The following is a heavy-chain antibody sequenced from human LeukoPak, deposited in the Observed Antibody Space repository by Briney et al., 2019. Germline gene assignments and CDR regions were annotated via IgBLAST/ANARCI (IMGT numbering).Heavy chain of an antibody. J-gene: IGHJ4*02. CDR1: GFTFSSDA. CDR2: ISPNGGAT. Sequence: PGGALRLSCAASGFTFSSDAMSWVRRSPGKGLDWVSSISPNGGATTYADSVKGRFTISRDNSKNTVYLQMDSLRAEDTALYYCANRMAGAYHFDFWGQGTLVTVSS. V-gene: IGHV3-23*01. D-gene: IGHD5-24*01. CDR3: ANRMAGAYHFDF.